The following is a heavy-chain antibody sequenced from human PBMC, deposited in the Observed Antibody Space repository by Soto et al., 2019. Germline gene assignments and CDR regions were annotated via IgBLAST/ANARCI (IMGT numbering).Heavy chain of an antibody. D-gene: IGHD3-10*01. CDR2: VHYTGGT. Sequence: SETLSLTCTVSGASITSYYWSWVRQPPGKGLEWIGFVHYTGGTKYNPSLNSRVTMSLDTSQNQLSLKLTSVTAADTAVYYCARESAGSGKNNWFDPWGQGTLVTVSS. CDR3: ARESAGSGKNNWFDP. V-gene: IGHV4-59*01. J-gene: IGHJ5*02. CDR1: GASITSYY.